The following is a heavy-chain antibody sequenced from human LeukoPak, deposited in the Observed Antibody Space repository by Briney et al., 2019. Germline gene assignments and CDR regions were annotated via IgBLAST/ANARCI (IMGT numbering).Heavy chain of an antibody. D-gene: IGHD5-24*01. CDR3: ARLAGDGHNSFDS. V-gene: IGHV5-51*01. J-gene: IGHJ4*02. CDR1: EYRSTNYW. Sequence: GESLKISCKSSEYRSTNYWIGWVRQMPGKGVERMGIIYPGDSDTRYSPSFRGQVTFSADKSITTAYLKWSSLQASDTAMYYCARLAGDGHNSFDSWGQGTLVTVSS. CDR2: IYPGDSDT.